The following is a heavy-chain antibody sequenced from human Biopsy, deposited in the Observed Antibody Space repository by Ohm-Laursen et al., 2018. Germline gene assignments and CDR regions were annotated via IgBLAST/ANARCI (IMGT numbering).Heavy chain of an antibody. CDR2: ITTYNGNT. CDR3: AREAIGYQLPCDD. V-gene: IGHV1-18*01. Sequence: SVKVSCKASGYTFTDYGVSWVRQAPGQGLEWMGWITTYNGNTNYAQKVQGRVTMTTDTSTSTAYMELRSLTSEDTAMFYCAREAIGYQLPCDDWGQGTLVTVSS. J-gene: IGHJ4*02. CDR1: GYTFTDYG. D-gene: IGHD2-15*01.